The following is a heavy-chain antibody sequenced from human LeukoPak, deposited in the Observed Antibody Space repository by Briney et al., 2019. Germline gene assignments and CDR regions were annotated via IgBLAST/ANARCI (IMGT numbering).Heavy chain of an antibody. CDR2: IYTSGST. D-gene: IGHD5-12*01. Sequence: SQTLSLTCTVSGGSFNSGSYYWSWIRQPAGKGLEWVGHIYTSGSTNYNPSLKSRVTISVDTSKNQFSLQLTSVTAADTAVYYCARAMRVDRFFDYWGQGILVTVSS. CDR3: ARAMRVDRFFDY. V-gene: IGHV4-61*09. CDR1: GGSFNSGSYY. J-gene: IGHJ4*02.